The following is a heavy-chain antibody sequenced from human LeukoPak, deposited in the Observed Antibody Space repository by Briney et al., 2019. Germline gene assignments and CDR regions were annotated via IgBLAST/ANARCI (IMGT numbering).Heavy chain of an antibody. V-gene: IGHV1-2*02. CDR1: GYTFTGYY. CDR3: ARTASLEWLPDDY. CDR2: INPNSGGT. J-gene: IGHJ4*02. Sequence: ASVKVSCKASGYTFTGYYMHWVRQAPGQGLEWMGWINPNSGGTNYAQKFHGRVTMTMHTSISTAYMELSRLRSDDTAVYYCARTASLEWLPDDYWGQGTLVTVSS. D-gene: IGHD3-3*01.